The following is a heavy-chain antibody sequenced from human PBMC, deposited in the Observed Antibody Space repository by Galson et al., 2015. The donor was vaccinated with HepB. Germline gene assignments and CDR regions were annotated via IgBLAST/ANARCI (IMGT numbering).Heavy chain of an antibody. CDR3: ARDTTMAAFDY. CDR2: INAGNGNT. CDR1: GYTFTTYA. Sequence: SVKVSCKASGYTFTTYAMHWVRQAPGQRLEWMGWINAGNGNTKYSQKFQGRVTITRDASASTAYMELSSLRSEDTAVYYCARDTTMAAFDYWGQGTLVTVSS. V-gene: IGHV1-3*01. D-gene: IGHD5-18*01. J-gene: IGHJ4*02.